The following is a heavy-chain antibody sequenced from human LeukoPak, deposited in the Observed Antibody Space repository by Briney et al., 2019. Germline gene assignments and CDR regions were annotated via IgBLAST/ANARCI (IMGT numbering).Heavy chain of an antibody. V-gene: IGHV4-59*08. CDR1: GGSINNHY. CDR2: IHYTGTT. D-gene: IGHD1-26*01. Sequence: SSETLSLTCIVSGGSINNHYWTWIRQTPGKGLEWIGDIHYTGTTKYNPSLKSRVTISIDTSKNQFSLELSSVTATDTAVHFCATNRAGTYDRPFDIWGQGTMVIVSS. CDR3: ATNRAGTYDRPFDI. J-gene: IGHJ3*02.